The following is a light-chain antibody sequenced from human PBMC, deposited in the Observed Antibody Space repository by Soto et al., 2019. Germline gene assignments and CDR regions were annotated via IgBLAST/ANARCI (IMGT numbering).Light chain of an antibody. CDR3: QTYGDSLFT. Sequence: EIVLPQSPGTLSLSPGERATLSCRASQRVSSSLLAWYQQKPGQAPRPLISAASSRATGIPDRFSGSGSGTDFTLTISSLEPEDFAVYYCQTYGDSLFTFGPWTKV. J-gene: IGKJ3*01. CDR1: QRVSSSL. CDR2: AAS. V-gene: IGKV3-20*01.